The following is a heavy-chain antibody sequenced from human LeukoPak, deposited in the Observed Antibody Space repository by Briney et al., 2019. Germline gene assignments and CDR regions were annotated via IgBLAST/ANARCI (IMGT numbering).Heavy chain of an antibody. CDR1: GSYW. CDR2: INSDGSST. V-gene: IGHV3-74*01. D-gene: IGHD5-24*01. CDR3: ARDPGRWLQSGYFDY. J-gene: IGHJ4*02. Sequence: GGSLRLSCAASGSYWMHWVRQAPGKGLVWVPHINSDGSSTSYADSVKGRFTISRDNAKNTLYLQMNSLRAEDTAVYYCARDPGRWLQSGYFDYWGQGTLVTVSS.